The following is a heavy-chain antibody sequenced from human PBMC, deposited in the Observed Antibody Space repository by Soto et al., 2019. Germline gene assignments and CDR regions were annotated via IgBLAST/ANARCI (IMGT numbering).Heavy chain of an antibody. J-gene: IGHJ6*02. V-gene: IGHV3-15*07. CDR2: IKSKADGGTT. D-gene: IGHD2-2*01. CDR1: GFTFSNAW. CDR3: TTGPPWFSIVVVPAGIRYYGMDV. Sequence: PGGSLRLSCAASGFTFSNAWMNWVRQAPGKGLEWVGRIKSKADGGTTDYAAPVKGRFTISRDDSKNTLYLQMNSLKTEDTAVYYCTTGPPWFSIVVVPAGIRYYGMDVWGQGTTVTVSS.